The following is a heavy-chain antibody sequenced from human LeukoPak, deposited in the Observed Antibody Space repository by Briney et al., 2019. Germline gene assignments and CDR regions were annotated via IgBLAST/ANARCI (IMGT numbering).Heavy chain of an antibody. D-gene: IGHD1-26*01. V-gene: IGHV3-23*01. CDR3: AKDGYSGSPYYFDY. CDR2: ISGSGGST. J-gene: IGHJ4*02. CDR1: GLTFSSYA. Sequence: TGGSLRLSCAASGLTFSSYAMSWVRQAPGKGLEWVSAISGSGGSTYYADSVKGRFTISRDNSKNTLYLQMNSLRAEDTAVYYCAKDGYSGSPYYFDYWGQGTLVTVSS.